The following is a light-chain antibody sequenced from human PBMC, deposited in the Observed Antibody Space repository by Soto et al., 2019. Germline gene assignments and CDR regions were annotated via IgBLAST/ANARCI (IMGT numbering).Light chain of an antibody. J-gene: IGKJ4*01. V-gene: IGKV1-5*03. CDR3: QQYNSYPL. CDR2: KAS. Sequence: DIQMTQSPSTLSASVGDRVTITCRASQSISSWLAWYQQKPGKAPKLLIYKASSLESGVPSRFSGSGSGTEFTLTISSLQPDDFATDYCQQYNSYPLFGGGTKVEIK. CDR1: QSISSW.